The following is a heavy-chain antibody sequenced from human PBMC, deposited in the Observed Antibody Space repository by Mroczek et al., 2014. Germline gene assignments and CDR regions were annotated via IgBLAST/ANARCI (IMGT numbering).Heavy chain of an antibody. J-gene: IGHJ4*02. D-gene: IGHD1-7*01. CDR2: IYHSGST. CDR1: GGSISSGGYS. V-gene: IGHV4-30-2*01. CDR3: ARGTTAWNTDY. Sequence: QVQLQESGSGLVKPSQTLSLTCAVSGGSISSGGYSWSWIRQPPGKGLEWIGYIYHSGSTYYNPSLKSRVTISVDRSKNQFSLKLSSVTAADTAVYYCARGTTAWNTDYWGQGTLVTVSS.